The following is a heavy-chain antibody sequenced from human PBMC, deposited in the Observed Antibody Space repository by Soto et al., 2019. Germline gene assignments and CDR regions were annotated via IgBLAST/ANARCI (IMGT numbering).Heavy chain of an antibody. Sequence: QVQLVQSGAEVKKPGSSVKVSCTASGDTFNFYTISWVRQAPGQGLEWMGRTIPMLGMADYPQKFQGRVTISADKSTSTVYMTLPRLRSEDTAVYYCATNYGSGRTAFDYWGQGTLVTVSS. V-gene: IGHV1-69*02. CDR3: ATNYGSGRTAFDY. CDR1: GDTFNFYT. CDR2: TIPMLGMA. J-gene: IGHJ4*02. D-gene: IGHD3-10*01.